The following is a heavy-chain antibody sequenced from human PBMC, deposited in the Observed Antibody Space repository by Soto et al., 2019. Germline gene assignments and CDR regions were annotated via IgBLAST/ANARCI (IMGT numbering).Heavy chain of an antibody. CDR3: AKLSSVTMIVDVITGRRFGY. J-gene: IGHJ4*01. CDR2: ISGSGKST. CDR1: GFTFSSYA. V-gene: IGHV3-23*01. Sequence: QLLESGGGLVQPGGSLRLSCAVSGFTFSSYAMSWVRQAPGKGLEWISVISGSGKSTNYADSVKGRFTTSRDNAKKTLYVQMSGLRAEDTAIFYCAKLSSVTMIVDVITGRRFGYWGQGTLVTVST. D-gene: IGHD3-22*01.